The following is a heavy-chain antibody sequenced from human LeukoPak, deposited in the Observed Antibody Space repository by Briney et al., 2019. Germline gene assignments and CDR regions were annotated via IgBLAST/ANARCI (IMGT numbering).Heavy chain of an antibody. J-gene: IGHJ4*02. CDR2: INPNSGGT. V-gene: IGHV1-2*02. CDR1: GYTFTGYY. CDR3: ARDHGLAQWLVGPRITRYYFDY. D-gene: IGHD6-19*01. Sequence: ASVKVSCKASGYTFTGYYMHWVRQAPGQGLEWMGWINPNSGGTNYAQKFQGRVTMTRDTSISTAYMELSRLRSDDTAVYYCARDHGLAQWLVGPRITRYYFDYWGQGTLVTVSS.